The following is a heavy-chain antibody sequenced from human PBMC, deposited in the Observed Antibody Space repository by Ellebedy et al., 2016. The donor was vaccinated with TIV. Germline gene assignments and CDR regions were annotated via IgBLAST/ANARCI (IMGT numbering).Heavy chain of an antibody. CDR3: ARGWSTPDS. J-gene: IGHJ4*02. Sequence: GESLKISCAVSGFTITNYGMHWVRQAPGKGLEWVAVISYDGNHKYYADSVKGRLTISRDDSKNTLYLQMNNLRLEDTAVYYCARGWSTPDSWGQGTLVIVSS. CDR2: ISYDGNHK. CDR1: GFTITNYG. V-gene: IGHV3-30*03. D-gene: IGHD2-8*02.